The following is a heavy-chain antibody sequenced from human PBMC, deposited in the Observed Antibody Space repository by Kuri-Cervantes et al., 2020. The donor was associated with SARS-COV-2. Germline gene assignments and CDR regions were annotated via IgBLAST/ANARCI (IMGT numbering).Heavy chain of an antibody. J-gene: IGHJ4*02. CDR2: ISSSSSTI. Sequence: GESLKISCAASGSTFSSYSMNWVRQAPGKGLEWVSYISSSSSTIYYADSVKGRFTISRDNAKNSLYLQMNSLRDEDTAVCYCARACGGDCYRFDYWGQGTLVTGSS. CDR1: GSTFSSYS. D-gene: IGHD2-21*02. V-gene: IGHV3-48*02. CDR3: ARACGGDCYRFDY.